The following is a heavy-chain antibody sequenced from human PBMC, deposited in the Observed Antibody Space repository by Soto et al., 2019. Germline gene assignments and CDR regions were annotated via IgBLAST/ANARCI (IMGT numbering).Heavy chain of an antibody. CDR3: ARGYCSGGSCYRNYYYYYYMDV. V-gene: IGHV4-34*01. D-gene: IGHD2-15*01. Sequence: SETLSLTCAVYGGSFSGYYWSWIRQPPGKGLEWIGEINHSGSTNYNPSLKSRVTISVDTSKNQFSLKLSSVTAADTAVYYCARGYCSGGSCYRNYYYYYYMDVWGKGTTVTVSS. J-gene: IGHJ6*03. CDR1: GGSFSGYY. CDR2: INHSGST.